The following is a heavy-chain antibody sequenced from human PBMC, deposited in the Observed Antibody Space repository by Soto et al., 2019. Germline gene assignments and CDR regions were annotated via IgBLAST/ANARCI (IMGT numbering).Heavy chain of an antibody. J-gene: IGHJ6*02. CDR1: GYTFTGYY. CDR3: ARDYRRGPPRYAMDV. CDR2: INPNSGGT. D-gene: IGHD3-10*01. Sequence: ASVKVSCKASGYTFTGYYMHWVRQAPGQGLEWMGWINPNSGGTNYAQKFQGWVTMTRDTSISTAYMELSRLRSDDTAVYYCARDYRRGPPRYAMDVSGQGTKVTVSS. V-gene: IGHV1-2*04.